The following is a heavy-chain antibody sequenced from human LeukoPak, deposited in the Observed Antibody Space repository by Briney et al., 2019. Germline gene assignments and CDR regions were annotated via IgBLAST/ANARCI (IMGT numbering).Heavy chain of an antibody. CDR2: INPHSGDT. J-gene: IGHJ3*02. D-gene: IGHD1-1*01. CDR1: GYTFTGYY. CDR3: ARFQHDRLDAFDI. Sequence: ASVKVSCKVSGYTFTGYYMHWVRQAPGQGLEWMGWINPHSGDTNYAQKFQGRVTMTRDTSISTAYMELSRLRSDDTAVYYCARFQHDRLDAFDIWGQGTLVTVSS. V-gene: IGHV1-2*02.